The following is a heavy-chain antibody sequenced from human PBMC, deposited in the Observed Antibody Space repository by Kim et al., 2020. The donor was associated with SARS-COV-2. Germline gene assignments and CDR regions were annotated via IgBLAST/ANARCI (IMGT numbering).Heavy chain of an antibody. CDR1: GFTFSSYG. J-gene: IGHJ6*02. CDR2: ISYDGSNK. Sequence: GGSLRLSCAASGFTFSSYGIHWVRQAPGKGLEWVAVISYDGSNKNYADSVKGRFTISRDNSKNTLYLQMNSLRAEDTAVYYCAKESGSGSSYGWTCYYYGMDVWGQGTTVTVSS. CDR3: AKESGSGSSYGWTCYYYGMDV. D-gene: IGHD3-10*01. V-gene: IGHV3-30*18.